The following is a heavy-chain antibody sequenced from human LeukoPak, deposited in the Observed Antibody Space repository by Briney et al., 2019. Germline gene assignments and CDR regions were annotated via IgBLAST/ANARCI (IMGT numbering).Heavy chain of an antibody. CDR2: INPSGGST. CDR1: GYTFTSYY. V-gene: IGHV1-46*01. Sequence: ASVKVSCKXSGYTFTSYYMHWVRQAPGQGLEWMGIINPSGGSTSYSQKFQGRVTMTRDTSTSTVYMELSSLRSEDTAVYYCARDQERYSSSWYGVDYWGRGTLVTVSS. J-gene: IGHJ4*02. CDR3: ARDQERYSSSWYGVDY. D-gene: IGHD6-13*01.